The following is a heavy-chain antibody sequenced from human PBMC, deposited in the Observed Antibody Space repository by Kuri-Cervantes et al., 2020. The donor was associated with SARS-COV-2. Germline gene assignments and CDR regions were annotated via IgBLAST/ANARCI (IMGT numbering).Heavy chain of an antibody. V-gene: IGHV3-23*01. J-gene: IGHJ3*02. CDR1: GFNFKNHP. CDR2: INYNAEST. Sequence: GESLKISCAASGFNFKNHPMSWVRQAPGKGLEWVSTINYNAESTYHADSVKGRFTISRDNSQNTLFLQMDNLRAEDTATYYCAKDPWAVVVSGAFDTWGQGTMVTVSS. CDR3: AKDPWAVVVSGAFDT. D-gene: IGHD3-22*01.